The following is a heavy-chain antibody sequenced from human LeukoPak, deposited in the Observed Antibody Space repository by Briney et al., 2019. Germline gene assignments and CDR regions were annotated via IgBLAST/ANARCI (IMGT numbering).Heavy chain of an antibody. J-gene: IGHJ3*02. CDR2: IYPGDSDT. CDR1: GYSFTSYW. D-gene: IGHD3-16*02. CDR3: ARHVRITFGGVIAPDAFDI. V-gene: IGHV5-51*01. Sequence: GESLKISCKGSGYSFTSYWIGRVRQMPGKGLEWMGIIYPGDSDTRYSPSFQGQVTISADKSISTAYLQWSSLKASDTAMYYCARHVRITFGGVIAPDAFDIWGQGTMVTVSS.